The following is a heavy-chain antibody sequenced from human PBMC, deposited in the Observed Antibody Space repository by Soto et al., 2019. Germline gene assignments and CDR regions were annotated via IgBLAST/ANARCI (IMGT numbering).Heavy chain of an antibody. V-gene: IGHV3-7*03. CDR3: ARGMIIAANWFDP. CDR1: GFTFTNYW. Sequence: HPGGSLRLSCAASGFTFTNYWMNWVRQAPGKGLEWVANIKQDGSENYYVDSVKGRFTISRDNAKNSLYLQMNSLRAEDTAVYYCARGMIIAANWFDPWGQGTLVTVSS. D-gene: IGHD6-13*01. J-gene: IGHJ5*02. CDR2: IKQDGSEN.